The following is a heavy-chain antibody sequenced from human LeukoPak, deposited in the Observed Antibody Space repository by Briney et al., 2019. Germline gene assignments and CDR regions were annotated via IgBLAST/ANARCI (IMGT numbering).Heavy chain of an antibody. CDR1: GGPISSSY. D-gene: IGHD3-9*01. J-gene: IGHJ6*02. V-gene: IGHV4-59*08. Sequence: SETLSLTCPVSGGPISSSYWSWIRQPPGKGLEWIGYIYYSGSTTYNPSLKSRVTISVDTSKNQFSLKLSPVTAADTAVYYCARLRAYYDILTGYYLHYYGMDVWGQGTTVTVSS. CDR2: IYYSGST. CDR3: ARLRAYYDILTGYYLHYYGMDV.